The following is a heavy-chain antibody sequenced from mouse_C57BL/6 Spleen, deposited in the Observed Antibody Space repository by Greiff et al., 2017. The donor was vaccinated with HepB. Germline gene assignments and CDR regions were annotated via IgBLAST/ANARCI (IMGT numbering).Heavy chain of an antibody. V-gene: IGHV1-82*01. D-gene: IGHD2-4*01. Sequence: VQLQQSGPELVKPGASVKISCKASGYAFSSSWMNWVKQRPGKGLEWIGRIYPGDGDTNYNGKFKGKATLTADKSSSTAYMQLSSLTSEDSAVYFCAMRDYDSYYFDYWGQGTTLTVSS. J-gene: IGHJ2*01. CDR2: IYPGDGDT. CDR3: AMRDYDSYYFDY. CDR1: GYAFSSSW.